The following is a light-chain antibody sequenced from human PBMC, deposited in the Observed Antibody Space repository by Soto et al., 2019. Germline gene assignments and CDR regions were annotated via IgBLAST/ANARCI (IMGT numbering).Light chain of an antibody. J-gene: IGLJ1*01. CDR1: SGDVGGYDY. CDR3: SSYAGSDNPYV. CDR2: EVT. Sequence: QSALTQPPSASGSPGQSVTISCTGTSGDVGGYDYVSWYQQHPGKAPKLMIYEVTKRPLGVPDCFSGSKSGNTASLTVSGLQAEDEADYYCSSYAGSDNPYVFGTGTKVTV. V-gene: IGLV2-8*01.